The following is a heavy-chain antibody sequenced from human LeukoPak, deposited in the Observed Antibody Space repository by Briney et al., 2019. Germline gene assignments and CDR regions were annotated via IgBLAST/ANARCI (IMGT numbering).Heavy chain of an antibody. J-gene: IGHJ5*01. CDR2: ISSSISFI. CDR1: GFTFSSYS. V-gene: IGHV3-21*01. CDR3: TRGSYGYAPDS. D-gene: IGHD5-18*01. Sequence: GGSLRLSCAVSGFTFSSYSINWVRQAPGKGLEWVSSISSSISFIYYADSVKGRFTISRDNAKNSLYLQMNNLRAEDTAVYYCTRGSYGYAPDSWGQGTLVTVSS.